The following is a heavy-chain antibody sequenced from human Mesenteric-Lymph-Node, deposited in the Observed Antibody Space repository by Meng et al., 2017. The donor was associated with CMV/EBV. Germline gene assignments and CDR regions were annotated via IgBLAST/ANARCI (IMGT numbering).Heavy chain of an antibody. CDR2: INHSGST. J-gene: IGHJ5*02. CDR3: ARGQRHSIAAALSWFDP. D-gene: IGHD6-13*01. CDR1: GGSFSGYY. Sequence: LSCAVYGGSFSGYYWSWIRQPPGKGLEWIGEINHSGSTNYNPSLKSRVTISVDTSKNQFSLKLSSVTAADTAVYYCARGQRHSIAAALSWFDPWGQGTLVTVSS. V-gene: IGHV4-34*01.